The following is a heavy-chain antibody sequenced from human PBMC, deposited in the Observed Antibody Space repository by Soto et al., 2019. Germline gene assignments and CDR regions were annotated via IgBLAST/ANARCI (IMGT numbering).Heavy chain of an antibody. Sequence: PWLTLSLTGTVSAGSISTGGYYWSWIRQHTGKGLEWIGYIYYSGSTYYNPSLKSRVTISVDTSQNQFSLKLNSVTAADTAVYYCARDQSYSSSSRPYYYYGMDVWGQGTTVTVSS. D-gene: IGHD6-6*01. V-gene: IGHV4-31*03. CDR2: IYYSGST. J-gene: IGHJ6*02. CDR1: AGSISTGGYY. CDR3: ARDQSYSSSSRPYYYYGMDV.